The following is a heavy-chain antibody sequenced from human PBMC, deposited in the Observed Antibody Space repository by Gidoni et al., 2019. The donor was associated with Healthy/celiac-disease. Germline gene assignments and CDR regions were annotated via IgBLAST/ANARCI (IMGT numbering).Heavy chain of an antibody. J-gene: IGHJ6*03. CDR3: ARGYYGSGSYYAYYYMDV. CDR2: INPSGGST. D-gene: IGHD3-10*01. Sequence: QVQLVQSGAEVKKPGASVKVSCKASGYTFTSYYMHWVRQAPGQGLEWMGIINPSGGSTSYAQKFQGRVTMTRDTSTSTVYMELSSLRSEDTAVYYCARGYYGSGSYYAYYYMDVLGKGTTVTVS. V-gene: IGHV1-46*01. CDR1: GYTFTSYY.